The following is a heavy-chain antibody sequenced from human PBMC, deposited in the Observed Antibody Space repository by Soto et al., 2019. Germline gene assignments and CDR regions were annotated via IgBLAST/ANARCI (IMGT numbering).Heavy chain of an antibody. CDR2: ISGSGGST. CDR3: AKNYGSSWYLPDDYYYMDV. V-gene: IGHV3-23*01. Sequence: GGSLRLSCAASGFTFSSYAMSWVRQAPGKGLEWVSAISGSGGSTYYADSVKGRFTISRDNSKNTLYLQMNSLRAEDTAVYYCAKNYGSSWYLPDDYYYMDVWGKGTTVTVSS. J-gene: IGHJ6*03. D-gene: IGHD6-13*01. CDR1: GFTFSSYA.